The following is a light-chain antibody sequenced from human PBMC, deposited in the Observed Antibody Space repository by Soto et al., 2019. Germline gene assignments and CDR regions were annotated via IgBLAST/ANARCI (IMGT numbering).Light chain of an antibody. CDR3: QQYNDWVT. J-gene: IGKJ4*01. CDR1: QSISSY. V-gene: IGKV1-39*01. Sequence: DSQMTPSPSSLSASVGDRVTITCRASQSISSYLNWYQQTPGKAPKLLMYAASSLQSGVPSRFSGSGSGTEFTLTISSLQSEDFAVYYCQQYNDWVTFGGGTKVDIK. CDR2: AAS.